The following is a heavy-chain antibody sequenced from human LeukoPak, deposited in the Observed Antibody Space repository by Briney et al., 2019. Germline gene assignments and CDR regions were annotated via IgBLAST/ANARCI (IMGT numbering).Heavy chain of an antibody. CDR3: ARRVGSGWPVQH. CDR1: GYTFSSYD. V-gene: IGHV1-8*01. CDR2: MSPNSGNR. J-gene: IGHJ1*01. Sequence: GASVKVSCKASGYTFSSYDINWGRQATGQGLEWMGWMSPNSGNRGYAQKFQGRLNMTRNTSISTAYMELSSLRSEDSAVYYCARRVGSGWPVQHWGQGTLVTVSS. D-gene: IGHD6-19*01.